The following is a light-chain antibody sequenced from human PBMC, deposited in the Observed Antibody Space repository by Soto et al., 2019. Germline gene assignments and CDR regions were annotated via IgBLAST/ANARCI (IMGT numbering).Light chain of an antibody. CDR1: SSDVGDFNH. V-gene: IGLV2-8*01. CDR3: SSDTGSSNFYV. CDR2: EVT. Sequence: QSALTQPPSASGSPGQSVTISCTGSSSDVGDFNHVSWYQQQPGKAPQLMIYEVTTRPSGVPDRFSGSKSGDTASLTVSGLQAEHEADYYSSSDTGSSNFYVFGSGTKVTVL. J-gene: IGLJ1*01.